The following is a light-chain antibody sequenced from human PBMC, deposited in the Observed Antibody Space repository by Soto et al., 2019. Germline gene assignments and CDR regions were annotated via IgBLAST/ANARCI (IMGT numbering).Light chain of an antibody. V-gene: IGKV3-11*01. J-gene: IGKJ5*01. CDR2: DAS. Sequence: EILLRLYQASMSLSQGKGAALSCRASQSINSFLAWYQQRRGQAPRLLIYDASNRATGIPARFSGSGSGTDFTLTISSLQPEDFAVYYCQQRSNWPPVTFGQGTRLEIK. CDR1: QSINSF. CDR3: QQRSNWPPVT.